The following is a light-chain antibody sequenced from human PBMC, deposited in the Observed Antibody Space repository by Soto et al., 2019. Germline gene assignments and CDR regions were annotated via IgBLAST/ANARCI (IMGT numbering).Light chain of an antibody. J-gene: IGLJ2*01. CDR3: SSFTSDTTLV. CDR2: DVT. V-gene: IGLV2-14*01. Sequence: QSVLTQPASVSGSPGQSITISCTGTSSDVGGYNYVSWYQQHPGKAPKLMIYDVTDRPSGISSRFSGSKSGNTASLTISGLQAEDEADYYCSSFTSDTTLVFGGGTKLTVL. CDR1: SSDVGGYNY.